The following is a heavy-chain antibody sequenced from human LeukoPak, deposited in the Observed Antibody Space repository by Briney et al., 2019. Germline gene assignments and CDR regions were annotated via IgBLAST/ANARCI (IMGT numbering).Heavy chain of an antibody. D-gene: IGHD6-6*01. Sequence: GGSLRLSCATSGFTFTDYGMNWVRQAPGKGLEWVCFVSGRTSVVHYADSVKGRFTISRDNAKNSLYLQMNSLRAEDTAVYYCARDRYSSSPECDYWGQGTLVTVSS. CDR1: GFTFTDYG. J-gene: IGHJ4*02. CDR2: VSGRTSVV. CDR3: ARDRYSSSPECDY. V-gene: IGHV3-48*04.